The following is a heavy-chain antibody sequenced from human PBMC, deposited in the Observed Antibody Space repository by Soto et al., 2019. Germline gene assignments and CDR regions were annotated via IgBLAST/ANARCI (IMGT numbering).Heavy chain of an antibody. Sequence: PGGSLRLSCAASGFTFSSYAMSWVRQAPGKGLEWVSGISGSGGSTYYAESVKGRFAISRDQSKDTLFLQMTSLRAEDTAVYYCVRENNYDSRIGYYFYYWGQGTLVTVSS. V-gene: IGHV3-23*01. CDR3: VRENNYDSRIGYYFYY. D-gene: IGHD3-22*01. CDR2: ISGSGGST. CDR1: GFTFSSYA. J-gene: IGHJ4*02.